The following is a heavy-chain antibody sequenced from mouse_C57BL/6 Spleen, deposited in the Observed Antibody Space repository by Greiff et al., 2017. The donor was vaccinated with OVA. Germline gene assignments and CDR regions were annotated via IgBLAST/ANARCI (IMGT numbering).Heavy chain of an antibody. CDR1: GYTFTDYN. Sequence: VQLQQSGPELVKPGASVKIPCKASGYTFTDYNMDWVKQSHGKSLEWIGDINPNNGGTIYNQKFKGKATLTVDKSSSTAYMELRSLTSEDTAVXYGARKDYDYVGFAYWGQGTLVTVSA. D-gene: IGHD2-4*01. CDR2: INPNNGGT. J-gene: IGHJ3*01. CDR3: ARKDYDYVGFAY. V-gene: IGHV1-18*01.